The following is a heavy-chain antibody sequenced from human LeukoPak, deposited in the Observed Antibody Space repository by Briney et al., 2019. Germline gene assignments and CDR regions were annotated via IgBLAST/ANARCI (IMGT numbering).Heavy chain of an antibody. D-gene: IGHD6-13*01. CDR1: GFTFSDYY. J-gene: IGHJ3*02. CDR2: ISSSGSTI. CDR3: ARHHSSSWYRENDAFDI. Sequence: GGSLRLSCAASGFTFSDYYMSWIRQAPGKGLEWVSYISSSGSTIYYADSVKGRFTISRDNAKNSLYLQMNSLRAEDTAVYYCARHHSSSWYRENDAFDIWGQGTMVTVSS. V-gene: IGHV3-11*01.